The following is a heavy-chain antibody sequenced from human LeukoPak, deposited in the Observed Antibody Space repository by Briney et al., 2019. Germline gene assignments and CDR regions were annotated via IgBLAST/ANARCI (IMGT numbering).Heavy chain of an antibody. V-gene: IGHV3-21*01. Sequence: PGGSLRLSCAASGFTFSSYRMNWVRQAPGKGLEWVSFISTSSNYIYYADSVKGRFTISRDNAKNSLYLQMNSLRADDTAVYYCARVQVGTYSDYWGQGTLVTVSS. J-gene: IGHJ4*02. CDR1: GFTFSSYR. CDR2: ISTSSNYI. D-gene: IGHD1-26*01. CDR3: ARVQVGTYSDY.